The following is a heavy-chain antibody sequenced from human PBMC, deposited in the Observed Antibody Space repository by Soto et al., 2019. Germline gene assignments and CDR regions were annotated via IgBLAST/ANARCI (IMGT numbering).Heavy chain of an antibody. CDR3: ARGPKLELVDY. J-gene: IGHJ4*02. V-gene: IGHV4-39*01. Sequence: SETLSLTCTVSGGSISSSGYYWGWIRQPPGKGLEWVGSLYYSGNTYYNPSLKSRVTMSIDTSKSQFSLQLRSLTAADTAVYYCARGPKLELVDYWGQGTLVTVSS. CDR1: GGSISSSGYY. CDR2: LYYSGNT. D-gene: IGHD1-7*01.